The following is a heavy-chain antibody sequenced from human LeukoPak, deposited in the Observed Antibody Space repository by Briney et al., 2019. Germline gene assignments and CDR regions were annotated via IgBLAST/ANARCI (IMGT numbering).Heavy chain of an antibody. D-gene: IGHD1-14*01. CDR3: AGRTRYYYYYGMDV. J-gene: IGHJ6*02. CDR2: IYYSGST. V-gene: IGHV4-59*01. Sequence: SATLSLTCTVSGGSISSYYWSWIRQPPGKGLEWIGYIYYSGSTNYNPSLKSRVTISVDTSKNQFSLKLSSVTAADTAVYYCAGRTRYYYYYGMDVWGQGTTVTVSS. CDR1: GGSISSYY.